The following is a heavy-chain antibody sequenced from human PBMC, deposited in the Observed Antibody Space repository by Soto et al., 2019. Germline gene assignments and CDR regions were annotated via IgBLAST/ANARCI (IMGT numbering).Heavy chain of an antibody. Sequence: QVQLVESGGGVVQPGRSLRLSCAASGFTFSSYGMHWVRQAPGKGLEWVAVISYDGSNKYYADSVKGRFTISRDNSKNTLYLQMNSLRAEDTAVYYCETYGSGSYKIWYYFDYWGQGTLVTVSS. V-gene: IGHV3-30*03. CDR2: ISYDGSNK. CDR1: GFTFSSYG. J-gene: IGHJ4*02. CDR3: ETYGSGSYKIWYYFDY. D-gene: IGHD3-10*01.